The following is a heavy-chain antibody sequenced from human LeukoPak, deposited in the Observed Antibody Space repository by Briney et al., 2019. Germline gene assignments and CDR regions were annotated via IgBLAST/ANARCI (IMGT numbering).Heavy chain of an antibody. D-gene: IGHD6-19*01. J-gene: IGHJ4*02. CDR2: ISYDGSNK. CDR3: TKGDPSVAGPFDY. V-gene: IGHV3-30*18. Sequence: GGSLRLSCAASGFTFSSYGMHWVRQAPGKGLEWVAVISYDGSNKYYADSVKGRFTISRDNAKNSLYLQMSSLRAEDTALYYCTKGDPSVAGPFDYWGQGTLVTVSS. CDR1: GFTFSSYG.